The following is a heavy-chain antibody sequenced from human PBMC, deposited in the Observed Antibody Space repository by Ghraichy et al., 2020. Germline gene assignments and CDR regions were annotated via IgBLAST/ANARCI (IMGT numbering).Heavy chain of an antibody. V-gene: IGHV4-34*01. Sequence: SETLSLTCAVYGGPFGGYYWNLIRQPPGKGLEWIGEIYHTGSTNSNPSLASRITISVDASRKQFSLRLASVTAADTAIYYCARGRYCGGGGCYPRPYSFDSWGQGTLVTVSS. D-gene: IGHD2-15*01. CDR2: IYHTGST. CDR1: GGPFGGYY. J-gene: IGHJ4*02. CDR3: ARGRYCGGGGCYPRPYSFDS.